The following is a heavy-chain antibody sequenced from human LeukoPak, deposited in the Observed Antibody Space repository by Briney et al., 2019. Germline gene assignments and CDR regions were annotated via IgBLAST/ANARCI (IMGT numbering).Heavy chain of an antibody. Sequence: PGGSLRLSRAASGFTFGSYGMHWVRQAPGKGLEWVAFIRYDGSNKYYADSVKGRFTISRDNSKNTLYLQMNSLRAEDTAVYYCAKVWPGEKYQLVYYYYYMDVWGKGTTVTVSS. CDR3: AKVWPGEKYQLVYYYYYMDV. CDR1: GFTFGSYG. J-gene: IGHJ6*03. D-gene: IGHD2-2*01. CDR2: IRYDGSNK. V-gene: IGHV3-30*02.